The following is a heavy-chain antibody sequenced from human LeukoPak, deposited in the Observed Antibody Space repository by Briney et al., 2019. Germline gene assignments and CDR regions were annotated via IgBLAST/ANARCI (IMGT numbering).Heavy chain of an antibody. CDR3: ARVKGPHKKPPKKRGADI. Sequence: ASETLSLTCAVYGGSFSGYYWSWIRQPPGKGLEWIGEINHSGSTNYNPSLKSRVTISVDTSKNQFSLKLSSVTAADTAVYYCARVKGPHKKPPKKRGADIWGQGTMVTVSS. CDR2: INHSGST. D-gene: IGHD3-10*01. J-gene: IGHJ3*02. V-gene: IGHV4-34*01. CDR1: GGSFSGYY.